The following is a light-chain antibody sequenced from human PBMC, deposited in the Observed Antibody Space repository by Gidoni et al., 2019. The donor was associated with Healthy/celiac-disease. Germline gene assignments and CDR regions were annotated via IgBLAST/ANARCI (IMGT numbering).Light chain of an antibody. V-gene: IGKV3-15*01. CDR3: QQYNNWPPRGLT. CDR2: GAS. Sequence: EIVMPQSPATLSVSPGERATLSCRASQSVSSNLAWYQQKPGQAPRLLIYGASTRATGIPARFSGSGSGTEFTLTISSLQSEDFAVYYCQQYNNWPPRGLTFGGGTKVEIK. CDR1: QSVSSN. J-gene: IGKJ4*01.